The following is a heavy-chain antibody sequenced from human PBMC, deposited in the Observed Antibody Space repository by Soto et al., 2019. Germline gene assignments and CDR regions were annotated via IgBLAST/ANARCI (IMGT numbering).Heavy chain of an antibody. CDR3: ARCKVPNGVCYLFDY. Sequence: QVQLVQSGGEVKKPGASVKVSCTASRYTFTNYGIGWVRQAPGQGLEWMGWISAYNGNTNYAQNLQGRVTMTTDTSTTTAYMDLRSLTYDDTAVYYCARCKVPNGVCYLFDYWGQGTLVTVSS. V-gene: IGHV1-18*01. CDR1: RYTFTNYG. J-gene: IGHJ4*02. CDR2: ISAYNGNT. D-gene: IGHD2-8*01.